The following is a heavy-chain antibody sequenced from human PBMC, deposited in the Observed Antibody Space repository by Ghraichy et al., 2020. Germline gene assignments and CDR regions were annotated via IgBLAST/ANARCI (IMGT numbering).Heavy chain of an antibody. CDR1: GGSFSGYY. V-gene: IGHV4-34*01. J-gene: IGHJ6*02. CDR2: INHSGST. Sequence: SETLSLTCAVYGGSFSGYYWSWIRQPPGKGLEWIGEINHSGSTNYNPSLKSRVTISVDTSKNQFSLKLSSVTAADTAVYYCARRNRFHSSGWTPGPYYGMDVWGQGTTVTVSS. CDR3: ARRNRFHSSGWTPGPYYGMDV. D-gene: IGHD6-19*01.